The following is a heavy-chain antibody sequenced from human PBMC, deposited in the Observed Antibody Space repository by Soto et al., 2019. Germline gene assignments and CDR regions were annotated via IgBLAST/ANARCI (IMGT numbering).Heavy chain of an antibody. CDR3: ARGGQWPYYYYYGMDV. CDR2: IYYSGST. CDR1: GGSISSYY. V-gene: IGHV4-59*01. Sequence: SETLSLTCTVSGGSISSYYWSWIRQPPGKGLEWIGYIYYSGSTNYNPSLKSRVTISVDTSKNQFSLKLSSVTAADTAVYYCARGGQWPYYYYYGMDVWGQGPKVTVS. J-gene: IGHJ6*02. D-gene: IGHD6-19*01.